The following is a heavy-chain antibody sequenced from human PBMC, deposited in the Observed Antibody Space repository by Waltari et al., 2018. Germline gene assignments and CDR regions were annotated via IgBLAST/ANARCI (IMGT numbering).Heavy chain of an antibody. J-gene: IGHJ3*02. CDR3: ARRETLDI. CDR2: IRDDGSEK. CDR1: GFTFSNYW. V-gene: IGHV3-7*01. D-gene: IGHD1-26*01. Sequence: EVQLVESGGGLVQPGGSLRLSCTASGFTFSNYWMNWVRQAPGKGLEWVASIRDDGSEKYYVDSVKGRFNISRDNAKDSLYLQMNSLRAEDTAVYYCARRETLDIWGQGTVVTVSS.